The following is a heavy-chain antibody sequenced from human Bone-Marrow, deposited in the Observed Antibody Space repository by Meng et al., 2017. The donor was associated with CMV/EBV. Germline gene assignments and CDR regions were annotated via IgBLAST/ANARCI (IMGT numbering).Heavy chain of an antibody. CDR2: ISSSGSTI. CDR3: AREDYNDLPGRSGAFDI. Sequence: GGSLRLSCAASGFTFSSYEMNWVRQAPGKGLEWVSYISSSGSTIYYADSVKGRFTISRDNAKNSLYLQMNSLRAEDTAVYFCAREDYNDLPGRSGAFDIWGQGTMVTVSS. D-gene: IGHD3-10*01. V-gene: IGHV3-48*03. CDR1: GFTFSSYE. J-gene: IGHJ3*02.